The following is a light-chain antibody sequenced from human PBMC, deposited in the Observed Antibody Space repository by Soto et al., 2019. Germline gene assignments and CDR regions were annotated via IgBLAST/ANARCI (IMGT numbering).Light chain of an antibody. V-gene: IGLV3-9*01. CDR1: NIGSKN. Sequence: SYELTQPLSVSVALGQTARITCGGNNIGSKNVHWYQQKPGQAPVLVIYRDSYRPSGIPERFSGSNSGNTATLTISRAQAGDEADYYCQSYDSSLSGWLFGGGTKLTVL. J-gene: IGLJ3*02. CDR3: QSYDSSLSGWL. CDR2: RDS.